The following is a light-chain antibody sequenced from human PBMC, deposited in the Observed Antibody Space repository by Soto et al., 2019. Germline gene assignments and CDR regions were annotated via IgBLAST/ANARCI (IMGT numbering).Light chain of an antibody. J-gene: IGKJ5*01. CDR3: QQRRNWIT. Sequence: EIVLTQSPGTLSLSPGERATLSCRASQSVSSYLAWYQQKPGQAPRLLIYDASNRATGIPARFSGSGSGTDFTLTISRLEPEDFAVYYCQQRRNWITFGQGTRLEIK. V-gene: IGKV3-11*01. CDR2: DAS. CDR1: QSVSSY.